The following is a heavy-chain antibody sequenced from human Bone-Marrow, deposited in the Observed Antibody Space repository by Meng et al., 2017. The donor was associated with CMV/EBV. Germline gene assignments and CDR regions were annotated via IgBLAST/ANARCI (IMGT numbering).Heavy chain of an antibody. CDR2: IRYDGSNK. Sequence: GGSLRLSCVASGFTFSSYGMHWVRQAPGKGLEWVAFIRYDGSNKYYADSVKGRFTISRGNSKNTLYLQMNSLRAEDTAVYYCARGFGVVTPGNYWGQGTLVTVSS. D-gene: IGHD3-3*01. V-gene: IGHV3-30*02. J-gene: IGHJ4*02. CDR1: GFTFSSYG. CDR3: ARGFGVVTPGNY.